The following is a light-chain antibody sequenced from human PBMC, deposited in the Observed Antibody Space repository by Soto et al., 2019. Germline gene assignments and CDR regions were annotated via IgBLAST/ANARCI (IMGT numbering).Light chain of an antibody. CDR3: QQYGRSAPIA. V-gene: IGKV3-20*01. Sequence: EIVLTQSPGTLSLSPGERATLSCRASQSVDSNYLAWYQQKPGQAPRFLIYGASSRAPGTPDRFSGSGSGTDFTLTNSRLEPEDFAVYYCQQYGRSAPIAFGQGTRLDNK. CDR1: QSVDSNY. J-gene: IGKJ5*01. CDR2: GAS.